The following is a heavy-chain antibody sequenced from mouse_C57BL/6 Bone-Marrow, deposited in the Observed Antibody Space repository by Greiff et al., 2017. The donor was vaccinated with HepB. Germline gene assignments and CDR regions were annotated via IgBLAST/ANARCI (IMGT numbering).Heavy chain of an antibody. D-gene: IGHD1-3*01. CDR2: ISDGGSYT. V-gene: IGHV5-4*01. CDR3: AREGVKAY. Sequence: EVKLVESGGGLVKPGGSLKLSCAASGFTFSSYAMSWVRQTPEKRLEWVATISDGGSYTYYPDNVKGRFTISRDNAKNNLYLQMSHLKSEDTAMYYCAREGVKAYWGQGTLVTVSA. J-gene: IGHJ3*01. CDR1: GFTFSSYA.